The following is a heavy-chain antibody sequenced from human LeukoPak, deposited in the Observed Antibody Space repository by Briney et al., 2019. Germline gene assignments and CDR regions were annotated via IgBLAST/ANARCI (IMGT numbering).Heavy chain of an antibody. J-gene: IGHJ5*02. D-gene: IGHD3-3*01. Sequence: SETLSLTCAVSGYSITSSSWWGWIRQPPGKGLEWIGYIYHSGTTYYNPSLQSRVTMSVDTSKNQFSLKLSSVTAADTAVYYCARASPIWSGYYSVVNWFDPWGQGTLVTVSS. CDR3: ARASPIWSGYYSVVNWFDP. CDR1: GYSITSSSW. V-gene: IGHV4-28*03. CDR2: IYHSGTT.